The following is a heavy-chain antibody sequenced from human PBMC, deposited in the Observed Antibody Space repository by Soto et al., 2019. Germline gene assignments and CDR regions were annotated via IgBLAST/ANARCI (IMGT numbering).Heavy chain of an antibody. CDR3: AKLRAKSHIAVPFDY. Sequence: EVHLLESGGGLAQPGGSLKLSCATSGFTFGNFAMSWVRQAPGKGLEWVSAISGNGGSTYYADSVKGRFTISRDNSKNTLYLQMNSLTAEDTAVYFCAKLRAKSHIAVPFDYWGQGSLVTVSS. V-gene: IGHV3-23*01. J-gene: IGHJ4*02. CDR1: GFTFGNFA. CDR2: ISGNGGST. D-gene: IGHD2-15*01.